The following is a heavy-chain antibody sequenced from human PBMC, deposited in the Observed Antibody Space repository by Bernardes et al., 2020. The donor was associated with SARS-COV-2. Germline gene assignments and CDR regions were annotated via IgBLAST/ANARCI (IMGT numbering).Heavy chain of an antibody. CDR3: ARVQLLPNDVFDI. V-gene: IGHV1-2*06. D-gene: IGHD2-2*01. Sequence: ASVKVSCKASGYTFTDYYMHGVRQAPGQGLEWMGRINPKTGGTNYAQKLQGRVTMTRDTSISTAYMDLSGLRSDDTALYYCARVQLLPNDVFDIWGQGTVVTVSP. J-gene: IGHJ3*02. CDR1: GYTFTDYY. CDR2: INPKTGGT.